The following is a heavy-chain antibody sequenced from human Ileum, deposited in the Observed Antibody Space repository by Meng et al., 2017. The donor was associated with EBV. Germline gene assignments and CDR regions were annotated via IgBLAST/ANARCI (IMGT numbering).Heavy chain of an antibody. CDR3: ARDGYSSGSD. D-gene: IGHD6-19*01. CDR2: IYNSGST. Sequence: LLQWSGPRMVNPSETLSLLCSVSGGSVSSGGNYWSWIRQPPGKGLEWIGYIYNSGSTNYNPSLKSRVTISVDTSKNQFSLKLSSVTAADTAVYYCARDGYSSGSDWGQGTLVTVSS. J-gene: IGHJ4*02. V-gene: IGHV4-61*08. CDR1: GGSVSSGGNY.